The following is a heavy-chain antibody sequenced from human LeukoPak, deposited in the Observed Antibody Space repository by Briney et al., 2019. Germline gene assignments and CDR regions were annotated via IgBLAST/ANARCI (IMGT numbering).Heavy chain of an antibody. CDR2: IKTDGSEK. J-gene: IGHJ4*02. D-gene: IGHD4-17*01. CDR1: GFTFSNYW. V-gene: IGHV3-7*01. CDR3: ARVAPDGYGDYPGH. Sequence: GGSLRLSCEGSGFTFSNYWMGWVRQAPGKGLQWVANIKTDGSEKYYVDSVKGRFTISRDNAKNSLYLQMNSLRAEDTAVYYCARVAPDGYGDYPGHWGQGTLVTVSS.